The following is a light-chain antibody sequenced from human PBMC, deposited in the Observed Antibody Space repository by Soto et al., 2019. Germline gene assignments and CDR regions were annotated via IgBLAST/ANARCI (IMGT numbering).Light chain of an antibody. J-gene: IGKJ1*01. CDR3: QHYNSYSEA. V-gene: IGKV1-5*01. Sequence: DIQLTQSPSPPPASVGDRVTITFRASQSVSSYLAWYQQKPGQAPRLLIYDASNRATGIPARFSGSGSGTEFTLTISSLQPDDFATYYCQHYNSYSEAFGQGTKVDIK. CDR1: QSVSSY. CDR2: DAS.